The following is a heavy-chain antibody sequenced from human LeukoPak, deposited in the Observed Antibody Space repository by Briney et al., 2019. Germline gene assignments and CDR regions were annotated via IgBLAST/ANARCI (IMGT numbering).Heavy chain of an antibody. Sequence: PGGSLRLSCAASGFTVGGNPMTWVRQAPGKGLEWVSVIYSDGQTYYADSVKGRFSISRDDSKNTLYLQMNNLKVEDTAVYYCTGYAGAAWGQGSLVTVSS. D-gene: IGHD3-10*01. V-gene: IGHV3-66*01. CDR1: GFTVGGNP. CDR3: TGYAGAA. CDR2: IYSDGQT. J-gene: IGHJ5*02.